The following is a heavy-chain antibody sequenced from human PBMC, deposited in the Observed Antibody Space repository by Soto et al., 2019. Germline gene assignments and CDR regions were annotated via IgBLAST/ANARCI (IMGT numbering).Heavy chain of an antibody. CDR3: ATWSGVAVIYYYGMDV. CDR1: GYTLTELS. D-gene: IGHD3-10*01. J-gene: IGHJ6*02. CDR2: FDPEDGET. V-gene: IGHV1-24*01. Sequence: RASVKVSFKVSGYTLTELSMHWVRQAPGKGLEWMGGFDPEDGETIYAQKFQGRVTMTEDTSTDTAYMELSSLRSEDTAVYYCATWSGVAVIYYYGMDVWGQGTTVTVSS.